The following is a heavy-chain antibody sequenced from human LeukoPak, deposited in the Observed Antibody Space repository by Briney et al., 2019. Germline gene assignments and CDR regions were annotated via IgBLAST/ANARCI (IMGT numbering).Heavy chain of an antibody. CDR1: GYSFSNYW. CDR2: VAPGDSYT. CDR3: ARQPLDYYGLDV. J-gene: IGHJ6*02. Sequence: GESLKISCQGLGYSFSNYWIVWVRQPPEKGLEWMGRVAPGDSYTNYNPSLQGHVTISAAKSINTAYLQWSTVKASDSAIYYCARQPLDYYGLDVWGQGTTVIVSS. V-gene: IGHV5-10-1*01.